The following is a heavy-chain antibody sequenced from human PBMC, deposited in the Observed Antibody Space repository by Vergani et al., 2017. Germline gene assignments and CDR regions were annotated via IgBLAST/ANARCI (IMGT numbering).Heavy chain of an antibody. Sequence: QVQLVQSGAEVKKPGSSVKVSCKASGGTFSSYAISWVRQAPGQGLEWMGGIIPIFGTANYAQKLQGRVTMTTDTSTSTAYMELRSLRSDDTAVYYCARGHHGDPWYFDYWGQGTLVTVSS. D-gene: IGHD4-17*01. CDR2: IIPIFGTA. CDR3: ARGHHGDPWYFDY. CDR1: GGTFSSYA. V-gene: IGHV1-69*06. J-gene: IGHJ4*02.